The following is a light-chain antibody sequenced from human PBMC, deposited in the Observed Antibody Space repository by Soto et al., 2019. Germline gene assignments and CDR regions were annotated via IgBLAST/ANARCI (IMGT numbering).Light chain of an antibody. J-gene: IGLJ7*01. CDR3: QSSDSSLSGAV. CDR1: SSNIGAGYD. Sequence: QSVLTQPPSVSGAPGQRVTISCTGSSSNIGAGYDVHWYQQLPGTAPKLLIYGNSNRPSGVPDRFSGSKSGTSASLAITGLQAEDVADYYCQSSDSSLSGAVFGGGTQLTVL. V-gene: IGLV1-40*01. CDR2: GNS.